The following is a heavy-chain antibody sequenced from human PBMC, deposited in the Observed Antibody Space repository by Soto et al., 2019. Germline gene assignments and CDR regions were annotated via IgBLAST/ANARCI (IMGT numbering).Heavy chain of an antibody. CDR3: AKAQLYIRGVIHNWFDP. D-gene: IGHD3-10*02. CDR1: GLTFSSYA. CDR2: ISGSGGST. Sequence: EVQLLESGGGLIQPGGSLRLSCAASGLTFSSYAMSWVRQAPGKGLEWVSAISGSGGSTYYADSVKGRFTISRYNSKNPVYLPVNSLRAEDTAVYYCAKAQLYIRGVIHNWFDPWGQGTVVTVSS. J-gene: IGHJ5*02. V-gene: IGHV3-23*01.